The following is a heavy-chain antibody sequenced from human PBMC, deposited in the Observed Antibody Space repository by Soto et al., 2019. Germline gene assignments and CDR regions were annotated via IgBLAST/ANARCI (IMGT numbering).Heavy chain of an antibody. CDR2: IYHSGST. CDR3: VRDLIDCSGGSCYHWFDP. D-gene: IGHD2-15*01. CDR1: GGSISSGGYS. Sequence: SETLSLTCAVSGGSISSGGYSWSWIRQPPGKGLEWIGYIYHSGSTYYNPSLKSRVTISVDRSKNQFSLKLSSVTAADTAVYYCVRDLIDCSGGSCYHWFDPWGQGTLVTVSS. V-gene: IGHV4-30-2*01. J-gene: IGHJ5*02.